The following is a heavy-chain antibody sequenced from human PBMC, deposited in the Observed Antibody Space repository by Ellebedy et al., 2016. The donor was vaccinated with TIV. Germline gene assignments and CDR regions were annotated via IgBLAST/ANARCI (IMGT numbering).Heavy chain of an antibody. J-gene: IGHJ5*02. CDR2: INQNGSKI. CDR1: GFTFANYW. Sequence: GGSLRLXCAGSGFTFANYWMNWVRQAPGKGLEWVANINQNGSKIYYVDSVKGRFTISRDNAKNSVSLQMNSLRVEDTAVYHCARSDWFDPWGQGTLVTVSS. CDR3: ARSDWFDP. V-gene: IGHV3-7*01.